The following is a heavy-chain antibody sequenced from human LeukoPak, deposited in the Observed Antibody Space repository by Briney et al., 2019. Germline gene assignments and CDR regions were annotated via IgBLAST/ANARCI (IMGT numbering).Heavy chain of an antibody. V-gene: IGHV1-2*02. CDR3: ARGRGGLYSYYMDV. CDR1: GYTFTGYY. Sequence: ASVKVSCKASGYTFTGYYMHWVRQAPGQGLEWMGWINPNSGGTNYAQKFQGRVTMTRDTSISTAYMELSRLRSDDTAVYYCARGRGGLYSYYMDVWGKGTTVTVSS. J-gene: IGHJ6*03. CDR2: INPNSGGT.